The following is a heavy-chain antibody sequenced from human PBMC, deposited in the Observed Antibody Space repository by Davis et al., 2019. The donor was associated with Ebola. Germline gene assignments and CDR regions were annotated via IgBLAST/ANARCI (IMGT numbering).Heavy chain of an antibody. V-gene: IGHV3-74*01. Sequence: HTGGSLRLSCAASGFTLSSYWMHWVRHAPGKGLVWVSRMTEDGTTTNYAESVKGRFTIFIDSAKNTLYLQMNNLGAEDTAIYYCVKDFGGRSDSWGQGTLVTVSS. CDR1: GFTLSSYW. CDR3: VKDFGGRSDS. CDR2: MTEDGTTT. J-gene: IGHJ4*02. D-gene: IGHD3-10*01.